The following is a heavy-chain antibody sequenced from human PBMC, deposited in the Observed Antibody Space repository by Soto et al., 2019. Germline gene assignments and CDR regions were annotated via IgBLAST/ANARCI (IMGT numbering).Heavy chain of an antibody. D-gene: IGHD5-12*01. CDR1: GFTFSSYS. J-gene: IGHJ4*02. Sequence: GGSLRLSCAASGFTFSSYSMNWVRQAPGKGLEWLSYISTSSSTIYYADSVKGRFTISRDNAKNSLYLQMNSLRAEDTALYYCARRGASRNFDYWGQGSLVPVSS. V-gene: IGHV3-48*01. CDR2: ISTSSSTI. CDR3: ARRGASRNFDY.